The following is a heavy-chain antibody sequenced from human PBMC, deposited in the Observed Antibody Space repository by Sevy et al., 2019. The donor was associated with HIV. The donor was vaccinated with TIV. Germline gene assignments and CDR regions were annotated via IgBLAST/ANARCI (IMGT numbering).Heavy chain of an antibody. CDR2: FYYSRST. CDR3: ARAYSEYYYGMDV. V-gene: IGHV4-59*01. CDR1: GDSISGYY. Sequence: SETLSLNCTVSGDSISGYYWSWIRQPPGKGLEWIGYFYYSRSTNYNPSLKSRVTISVDTSKNQVCLKVSSVTTADTAVYYCARAYSEYYYGMDVWGQGTMVTVSS. J-gene: IGHJ6*02. D-gene: IGHD4-4*01.